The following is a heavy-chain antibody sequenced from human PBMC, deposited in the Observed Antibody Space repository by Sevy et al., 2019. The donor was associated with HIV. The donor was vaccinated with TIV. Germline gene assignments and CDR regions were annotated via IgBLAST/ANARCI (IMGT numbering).Heavy chain of an antibody. V-gene: IGHV3-23*01. CDR1: GFPFRRYA. Sequence: GSLRLSCAASGFPFRRYAMSWVRQAPGKGLEWVSSISGSGDFTYYADSVKGRFTISRDESKNTLYLQMNSLRAEDTAVYYCAKGLFYDSSGSSYYWGQGTLVTVSS. J-gene: IGHJ4*02. CDR3: AKGLFYDSSGSSYY. CDR2: ISGSGDFT. D-gene: IGHD3-22*01.